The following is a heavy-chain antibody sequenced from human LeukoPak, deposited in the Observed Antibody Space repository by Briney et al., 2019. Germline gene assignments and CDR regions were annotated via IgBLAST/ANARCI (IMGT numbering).Heavy chain of an antibody. J-gene: IGHJ4*02. CDR2: IKQDGSEK. CDR3: ARVGGDYVPTYYFDY. D-gene: IGHD4-17*01. Sequence: PGGSLRLSCAASGFTFSSYSMNWVRQAPGKGLGWVANIKQDGSEKYYVDSVKGRFTISRDNAKNSLYLQMNSLRAEDTAVYYCARVGGDYVPTYYFDYWGQGTLVTVSS. CDR1: GFTFSSYS. V-gene: IGHV3-7*01.